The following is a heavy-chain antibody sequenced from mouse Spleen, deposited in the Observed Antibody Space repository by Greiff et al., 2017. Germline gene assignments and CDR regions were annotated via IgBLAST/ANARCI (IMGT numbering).Heavy chain of an antibody. CDR2: ILPGSGST. Sequence: QVQLQQSGAELMKPGASVKLSCKATGYTFTGYWIEWVKQRPGHGLEWIGEILPGSGSTNYNQKFKGKATLTVDQSSSTAYMQLNSLTSEDSAVYYCARDGPTRPYWGQGTLVTVSA. CDR3: ARDGPTRPY. CDR1: GYTFTGYW. D-gene: IGHD3-1*01. J-gene: IGHJ3*01. V-gene: IGHV1-9*01.